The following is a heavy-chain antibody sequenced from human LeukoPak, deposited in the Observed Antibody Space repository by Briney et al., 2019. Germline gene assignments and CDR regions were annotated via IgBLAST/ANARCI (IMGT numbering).Heavy chain of an antibody. CDR2: IIPIFGTA. CDR3: AVCIAVAPTKNAFDI. J-gene: IGHJ3*02. D-gene: IGHD6-19*01. Sequence: SVKVSCKASGGTFSSYTISWVRQAPGQGLEWMGRIIPIFGTANYAQKFQGRVTITTDESTSTAYMELSSLRSEDTAVYYCAVCIAVAPTKNAFDIWGQGTMVTVSS. V-gene: IGHV1-69*05. CDR1: GGTFSSYT.